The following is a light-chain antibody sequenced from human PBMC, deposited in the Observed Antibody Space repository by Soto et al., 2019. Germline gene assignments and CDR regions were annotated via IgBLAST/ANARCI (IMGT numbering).Light chain of an antibody. Sequence: EIVMTQSPATLSVSPGERATLSCRASQSVGSDLAWYQQKPGQAPRLVIYGASTRATDMPGRFRGSGAGAEFTLTISSLQSEDSAVYYCQQYRGWPRTFGQGTKVDIK. J-gene: IGKJ1*01. V-gene: IGKV3-15*01. CDR1: QSVGSD. CDR2: GAS. CDR3: QQYRGWPRT.